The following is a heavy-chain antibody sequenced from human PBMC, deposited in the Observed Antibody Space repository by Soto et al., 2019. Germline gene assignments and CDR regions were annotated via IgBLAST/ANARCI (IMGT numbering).Heavy chain of an antibody. V-gene: IGHV3-23*01. J-gene: IGHJ4*02. CDR3: AKDWMGLGYFFEY. D-gene: IGHD5-18*01. CDR2: ISNSGGIT. CDR1: GXSFGNYA. Sequence: GSLRLSCVASGXSFGNYAMNWVRQDPGKGLQWVASISNSGGITYYADSVKGRFTISRDNSEKTLFLQLNSLRVEDTAIYYCAKDWMGLGYFFEYWGQGTLVTVSS.